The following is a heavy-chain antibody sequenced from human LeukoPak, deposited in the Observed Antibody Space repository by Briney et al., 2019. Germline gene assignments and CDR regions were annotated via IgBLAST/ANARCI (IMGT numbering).Heavy chain of an antibody. CDR1: GGSISTYY. Sequence: SETLSLTYTVSGGSISTYYWNWIRQPPGKGLEWIGYISNTGITTYNPSLKSRVTISVDTSKSQFSLKLSSVTAADTAVYYCARSGGYSSSWSLWGQGTLVTVSS. D-gene: IGHD6-13*01. CDR3: ARSGGYSSSWSL. CDR2: ISNTGIT. J-gene: IGHJ4*02. V-gene: IGHV4-59*01.